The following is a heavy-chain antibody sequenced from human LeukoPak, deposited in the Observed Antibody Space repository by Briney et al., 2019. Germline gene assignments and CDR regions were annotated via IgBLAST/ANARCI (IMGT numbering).Heavy chain of an antibody. CDR3: ASRGGQLLSYYVGDAFDI. Sequence: PSETLSLTCAVSGGSISSSNWWSWVRQPPGKGLEWIGEIYHSGSTNYNPSLKSRATISVDKSKNQFSLKLSSVTAADTAVYYCASRGGQLLSYYVGDAFDIWGQGTMVTVSS. CDR2: IYHSGST. D-gene: IGHD2-2*01. CDR1: GGSISSSNW. V-gene: IGHV4-4*02. J-gene: IGHJ3*02.